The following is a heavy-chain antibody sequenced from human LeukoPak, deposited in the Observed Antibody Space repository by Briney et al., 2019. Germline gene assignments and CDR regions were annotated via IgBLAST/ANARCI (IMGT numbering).Heavy chain of an antibody. Sequence: ASVKVSCKASGYTFSGYNIHWVRQAPGQGLEWMGWINPNSGATNYAQKFQGRVTMTRDTSISTAYMELSRLRSDDTAVYYCARDGYSSSWSMGDAFDIWGQGTMVTVSS. J-gene: IGHJ3*02. V-gene: IGHV1-2*02. D-gene: IGHD6-13*01. CDR3: ARDGYSSSWSMGDAFDI. CDR2: INPNSGAT. CDR1: GYTFSGYN.